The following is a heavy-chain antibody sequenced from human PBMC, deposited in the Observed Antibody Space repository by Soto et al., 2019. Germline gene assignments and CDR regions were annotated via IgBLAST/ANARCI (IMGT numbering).Heavy chain of an antibody. CDR2: LSHDGSNK. D-gene: IGHD2-2*01. Sequence: QVQLVESGGGVVQPGRSLRLSCAASRFTFSTYGMHWVRQAPGKGLEWVAALSHDGSNKYYAGSVKGRFTISRDNSKNPLYLEMDSLRLDDTAVYYCAKEGVSFSTSCSRCYGLDVWGQGTPVTVSS. CDR1: RFTFSTYG. V-gene: IGHV3-30*18. J-gene: IGHJ6*02. CDR3: AKEGVSFSTSCSRCYGLDV.